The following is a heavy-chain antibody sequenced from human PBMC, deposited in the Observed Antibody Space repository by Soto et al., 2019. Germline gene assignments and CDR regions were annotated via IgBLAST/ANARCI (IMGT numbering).Heavy chain of an antibody. Sequence: GASVKVSCKASGYTFTSYGISWVRQAPGQGLEWMGWISAYNGNTNYAQKLQGRVTMTTDTSTSTAYMELRSLRSDDTAVYYCARDLKYQGSGIINWLDPWGQGTLVTVSS. V-gene: IGHV1-18*01. J-gene: IGHJ5*02. CDR3: ARDLKYQGSGIINWLDP. CDR2: ISAYNGNT. D-gene: IGHD3-10*01. CDR1: GYTFTSYG.